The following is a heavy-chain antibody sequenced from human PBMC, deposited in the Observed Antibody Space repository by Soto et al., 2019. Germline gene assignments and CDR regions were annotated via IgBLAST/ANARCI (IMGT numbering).Heavy chain of an antibody. CDR3: ARGDSDYYYYVMDV. J-gene: IGHJ6*02. CDR2: ISYDGSNK. V-gene: IGHV3-30-3*01. CDR1: GFTFSSYA. Sequence: HVPLVESGGGVVQPGRSLRLSCAASGFTFSSYAMHWVRQAPGKGLEWVAVISYDGSNKYYADSVKGRFTISRDNSKGTQYLTLNHLRAEDTAVYYCARGDSDYYYYVMDVWGPGTTVTVSS. D-gene: IGHD3-3*01.